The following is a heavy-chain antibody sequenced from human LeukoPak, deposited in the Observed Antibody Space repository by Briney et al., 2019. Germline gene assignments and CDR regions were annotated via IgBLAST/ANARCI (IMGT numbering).Heavy chain of an antibody. CDR2: IYHSGST. J-gene: IGHJ3*02. D-gene: IGHD3-22*01. V-gene: IGHV4-30-2*01. CDR3: ARGGDYYYDSSGYLDAFDI. Sequence: SETLSLTCAVSGGSISSGGYSWSWIRQPPGKGLEWIGYIYHSGSTYYNPSLKSRVTISVDRSKNQFSLKLSSVTAADTAVYYCARGGDYYYDSSGYLDAFDIWGQGTMVTVSS. CDR1: GGSISSGGYS.